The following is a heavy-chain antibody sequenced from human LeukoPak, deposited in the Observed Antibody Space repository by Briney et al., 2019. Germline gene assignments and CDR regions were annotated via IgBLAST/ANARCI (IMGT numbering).Heavy chain of an antibody. CDR2: TIPIRGMT. Sequence: SVKVSCKASGGTFSSYAISWVRQAPGQGLEWMGRTIPIRGMTNYAQKFQGRVTITADTSTSTAYMELSRLTSEDTAVYFCARGPYDGTFYFDSWGQGTLVIVSS. J-gene: IGHJ4*02. V-gene: IGHV1-69*04. CDR3: ARGPYDGTFYFDS. D-gene: IGHD3-16*01. CDR1: GGTFSSYA.